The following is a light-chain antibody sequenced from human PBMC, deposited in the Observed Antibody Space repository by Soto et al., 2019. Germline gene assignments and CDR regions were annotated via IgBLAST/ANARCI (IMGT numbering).Light chain of an antibody. CDR3: QQYYSYRPLT. CDR1: QNIGVY. CDR2: AAS. V-gene: IGKV1-39*01. Sequence: DIQMTQSPSSLSASVGDRVTITCRASQNIGVYLNWYQKKPGKAPKLLIHAASSLHSGVPSTFSGSGSGTDFTLTISCLQSEDFATYYCQQYYSYRPLTFGGGTKVDIK. J-gene: IGKJ4*01.